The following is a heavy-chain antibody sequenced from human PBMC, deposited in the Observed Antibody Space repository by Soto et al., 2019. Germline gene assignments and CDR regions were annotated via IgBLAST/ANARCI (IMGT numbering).Heavy chain of an antibody. Sequence: PSGTLSLTCAVCDYPISSGGYSRSWLQQPPGKGLERIGYIYHSGSTYYNPALKSRVTKSVDRSTIQFSLRLRSVTSADTAVFFCARVAKAVRMHAFDIWGEGTIGTVSS. CDR3: ARVAKAVRMHAFDI. CDR2: IYHSGST. J-gene: IGHJ3*02. V-gene: IGHV4-30-2*01. D-gene: IGHD6-19*01. CDR1: DYPISSGGYS.